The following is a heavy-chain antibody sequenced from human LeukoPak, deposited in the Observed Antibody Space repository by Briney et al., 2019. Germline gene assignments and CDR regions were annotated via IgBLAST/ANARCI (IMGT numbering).Heavy chain of an antibody. V-gene: IGHV3-30*04. CDR3: ARAYSYGFDGFMDY. J-gene: IGHJ4*02. CDR1: GFTFSSYA. D-gene: IGHD5-18*01. CDR2: ISYDGSNK. Sequence: GGSWRLSCAASGFTFSSYAMHWVRQAPGKGLEWVAVISYDGSNKYYADSVKGRFTISRDNSKNTLYLQMNSLRAEDTAVYYCARAYSYGFDGFMDYWGQGTLVTVSS.